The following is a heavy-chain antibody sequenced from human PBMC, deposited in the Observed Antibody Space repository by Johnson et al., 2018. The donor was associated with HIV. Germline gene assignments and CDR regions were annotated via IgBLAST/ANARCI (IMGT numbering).Heavy chain of an antibody. V-gene: IGHV3-74*01. Sequence: VQLVESGGGLVQPGGSLRLSCAASGFTFSSYWMHWVRQAPGKGLVWVSRINSDGSSTSYADSVNGRFTISRDNAKNTLYLQMNSLRAEDTAVYYCAREAHYYDSSGLKRGAFDIWGQGTMVTVSS. D-gene: IGHD3-22*01. J-gene: IGHJ3*02. CDR1: GFTFSSYW. CDR3: AREAHYYDSSGLKRGAFDI. CDR2: INSDGSST.